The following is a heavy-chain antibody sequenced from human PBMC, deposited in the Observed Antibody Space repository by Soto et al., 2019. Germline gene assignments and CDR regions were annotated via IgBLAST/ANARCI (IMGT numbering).Heavy chain of an antibody. D-gene: IGHD3-22*01. CDR1: GCSLSNCW. Sequence: PGGSLRLSCAASGCSLSNCWMHWVRQAPGMGLVWVSHINSDGSSTTYADSVKGRFTISRDNAKNTLYLQMNSLRAEDTAVYYCARAIGYYGIDVWGQGTTVTVSS. V-gene: IGHV3-74*01. J-gene: IGHJ6*02. CDR2: INSDGSST. CDR3: ARAIGYYGIDV.